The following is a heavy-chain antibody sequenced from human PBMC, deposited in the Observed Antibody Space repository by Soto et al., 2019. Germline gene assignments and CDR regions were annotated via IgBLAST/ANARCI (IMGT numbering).Heavy chain of an antibody. V-gene: IGHV1-3*05. J-gene: IGHJ1*01. CDR1: GNTFTSYA. D-gene: IGHD3-22*01. CDR3: APTCDSGTYYSPACSEYFHH. CDR2: INAGNGDT. Sequence: QVQLVQSGAEEKKPGASVKVSCKASGNTFTSYAIHWVRQAPGQRLEWMGWINAGNGDTSYSQKFQDRVTITRDTSATTVYVDLSRLRSEDTAVYYCAPTCDSGTYYSPACSEYFHHWGQGTLVTVSS.